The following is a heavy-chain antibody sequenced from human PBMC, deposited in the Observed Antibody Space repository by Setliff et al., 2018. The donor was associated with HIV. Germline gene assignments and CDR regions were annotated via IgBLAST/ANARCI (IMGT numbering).Heavy chain of an antibody. CDR1: GYNFFSYG. CDR3: ARVPGDYGDNPIDY. CDR2: ISTFDGNT. D-gene: IGHD4-17*01. J-gene: IGHJ4*02. V-gene: IGHV1-18*01. Sequence: ASVKVSCKASGYNFFSYGISWVRQAPGQGPEWMGWISTFDGNTDYAQNVQDRVTMTTDTSTSTVYMELRSLRSDDTAVYYCARVPGDYGDNPIDYWGQGTLVTVSS.